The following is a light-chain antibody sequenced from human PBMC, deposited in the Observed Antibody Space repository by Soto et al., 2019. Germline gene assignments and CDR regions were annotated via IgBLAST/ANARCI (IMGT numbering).Light chain of an antibody. Sequence: SASVGDRVTITCRASQSIVTYLNWYLQKPGKAPKLLIYAASNLQSGVPSRFSGSGSGTDFTLTISSLQPEDFATYFCQQSYSTPPWTFGQGTRLEIK. CDR3: QQSYSTPPWT. CDR2: AAS. J-gene: IGKJ5*01. CDR1: QSIVTY. V-gene: IGKV1-39*01.